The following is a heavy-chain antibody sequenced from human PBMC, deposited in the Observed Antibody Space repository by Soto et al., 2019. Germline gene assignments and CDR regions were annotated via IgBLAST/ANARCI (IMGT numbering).Heavy chain of an antibody. V-gene: IGHV1-69*05. Sequence: QVQLVQSGAEVKKPGSSVKVSCKASGGTFSNYALSWVRQAPGQGLEWMGDIIPIFGTTNNAQKFQGRGTXXXXXXXXXXXXXXXXXXXXXXXXXXXXXXXXXXXXDTSGYGWGQGTLVTVSS. CDR1: GGTFSNYA. CDR2: IIPIFGTT. D-gene: IGHD2-2*01. J-gene: IGHJ1*01. CDR3: XXXXXXXXXDTSGYG.